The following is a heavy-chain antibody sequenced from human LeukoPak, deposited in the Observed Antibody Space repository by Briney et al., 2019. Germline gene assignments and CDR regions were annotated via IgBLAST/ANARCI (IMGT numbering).Heavy chain of an antibody. CDR1: GGSISSYY. CDR2: IYTSGST. Sequence: SETMSLTCTVSGGSISSYYWSWIRQPPGKGLEWIGYIYTSGSTNYNPSLKSRVTISVDTSKSQFSLKLSSVTAADTAVYYCARQRDDILTGYSYYFDYWGQGTLVTVSS. D-gene: IGHD3-9*01. J-gene: IGHJ4*02. V-gene: IGHV4-4*09. CDR3: ARQRDDILTGYSYYFDY.